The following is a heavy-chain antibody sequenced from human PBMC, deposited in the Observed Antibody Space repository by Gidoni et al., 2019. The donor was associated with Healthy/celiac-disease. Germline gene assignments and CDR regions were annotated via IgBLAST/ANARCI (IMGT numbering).Heavy chain of an antibody. Sequence: QVQLQQWCAGLLKPSQTLPLTCAVYGGSFSGYYWSWIRQPPGQGLVWIGEINHSGSTNYNPSLKSRVTISVDTSKNQFSLRLGSVTAADTAVYYCAKGRIYYYGMDVWGQGTTVTVSS. J-gene: IGHJ6*02. CDR1: GGSFSGYY. CDR2: INHSGST. V-gene: IGHV4-34*01. CDR3: AKGRIYYYGMDV.